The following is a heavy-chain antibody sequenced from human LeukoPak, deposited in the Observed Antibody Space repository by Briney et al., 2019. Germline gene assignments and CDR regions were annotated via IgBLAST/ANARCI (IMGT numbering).Heavy chain of an antibody. V-gene: IGHV4-30-4*08. Sequence: PSQTLSLTCTVSGGSISSGDYYWSWIRQPPGKGLEWIGYMYYSGSTYYNPSLKSRVTISVDTSKNQFSLKLSTVTAADTAVYYCARDTPGGYDILTGSYYYYYMDVWGKGTTVTVSS. CDR3: ARDTPGGYDILTGSYYYYYMDV. J-gene: IGHJ6*03. CDR2: MYYSGST. CDR1: GGSISSGDYY. D-gene: IGHD3-9*01.